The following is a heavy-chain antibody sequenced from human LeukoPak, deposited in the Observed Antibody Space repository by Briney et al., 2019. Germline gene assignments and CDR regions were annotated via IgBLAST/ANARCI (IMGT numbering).Heavy chain of an antibody. CDR3: ARDTYIYYYDSSGFDY. D-gene: IGHD3-22*01. V-gene: IGHV4-34*01. CDR1: GGSFSGYY. Sequence: SETLSLTCAVYGGSFSGYYWSWIRQPPGKGLEWIGEINHSGSTNYNPSLKSRVTISVDTSKNQFSLKLSSVTAADTAVYYCARDTYIYYYDSSGFDYWGQGTLVTVSS. CDR2: INHSGST. J-gene: IGHJ4*02.